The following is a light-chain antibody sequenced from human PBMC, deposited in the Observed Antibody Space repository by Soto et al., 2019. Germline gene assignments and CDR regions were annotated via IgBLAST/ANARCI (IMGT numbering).Light chain of an antibody. CDR3: GSYTINSPV. V-gene: IGLV2-14*01. CDR1: SSDVGGYNY. Sequence: QSALTQPASVSGSPGQSITISCTGTSSDVGGYNYVSWYQQHPGKAPKLIISEVSNRPSGVSNRFSGSKSGNTASLTISGLRAEDEADYYCGSYTINSPVFGGGTKLTVL. J-gene: IGLJ3*02. CDR2: EVS.